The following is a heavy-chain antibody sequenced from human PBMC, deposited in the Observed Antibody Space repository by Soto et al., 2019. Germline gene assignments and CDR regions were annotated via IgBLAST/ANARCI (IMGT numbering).Heavy chain of an antibody. J-gene: IGHJ5*02. D-gene: IGHD2-2*01. V-gene: IGHV4-34*01. Sequence: SETLSLTCAVYGVSFSGYYWSWIRQPPGKGLEWIGEINHSGSTNYNPSLKSRVTISVDTSKNQFSLKLSSVTAADTAVYYCARGGIVVVPAARNWFDPWGQGTLVTVSS. CDR1: GVSFSGYY. CDR3: ARGGIVVVPAARNWFDP. CDR2: INHSGST.